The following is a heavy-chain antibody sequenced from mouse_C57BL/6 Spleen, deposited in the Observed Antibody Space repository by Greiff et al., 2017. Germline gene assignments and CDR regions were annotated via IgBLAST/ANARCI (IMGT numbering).Heavy chain of an antibody. V-gene: IGHV1-52*01. CDR1: GYTFTSYW. CDR2: IDPSDSET. Sequence: QVQLKQPGAELVRPGSSVKLSCKASGYTFTSYWMHWVKQRPIQGLEWIGNIDPSDSETHYNQKFKDKATLTVDKSSSTAYMQLSSLTSEDSAVYYCARDYGSSYSFYFDYWGQGTTLTVSS. CDR3: ARDYGSSYSFYFDY. J-gene: IGHJ2*01. D-gene: IGHD1-1*01.